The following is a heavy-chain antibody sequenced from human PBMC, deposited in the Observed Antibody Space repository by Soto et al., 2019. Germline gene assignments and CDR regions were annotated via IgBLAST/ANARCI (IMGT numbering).Heavy chain of an antibody. V-gene: IGHV1-3*01. CDR1: GYTFTSYA. D-gene: IGHD3-22*01. J-gene: IGHJ5*02. CDR3: ARESSGYLNWFDP. CDR2: INAGNGNT. Sequence: ASVKVSCKASGYTFTSYAMHWVRQAPGQRLEWMGWINAGNGNTKYSQKFQGRVTITRDTSASTAYMELNSLRAEDTAVYYCARESSGYLNWFDPWGQGTLVTVSS.